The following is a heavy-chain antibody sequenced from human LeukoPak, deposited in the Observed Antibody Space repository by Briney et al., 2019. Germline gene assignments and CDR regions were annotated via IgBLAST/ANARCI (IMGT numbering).Heavy chain of an antibody. CDR3: ARSPLPYSSSWYWRDLHHYFDY. J-gene: IGHJ4*02. CDR1: GITFGDNV. D-gene: IGHD6-13*01. CDR2: ISSSSSTI. V-gene: IGHV3-48*01. Sequence: PGGSLRLSCTASGITFGDNVMSWVRQAPGKGLEWGSYISSSSSTIYYADSVKGRFTISRDNAKNSLYLQMNSLRAEDTAAYYCARSPLPYSSSWYWRDLHHYFDYWGQGTLVTVSS.